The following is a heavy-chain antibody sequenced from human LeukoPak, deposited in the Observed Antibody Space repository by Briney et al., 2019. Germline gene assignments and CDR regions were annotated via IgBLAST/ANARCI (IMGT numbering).Heavy chain of an antibody. CDR1: GFTFSSYS. J-gene: IGHJ3*02. D-gene: IGHD3-22*01. CDR3: TRDPSYYYDSSGYYQQELDAFDI. CDR2: ISSSSSTI. Sequence: PGGSLRLSCAASGFTFSSYSMNWVRQAPGKGLEWVSYISSSSSTIYYADSVKGRFTISRDNAKNSLYLQMNSLRAEDTAVYYCTRDPSYYYDSSGYYQQELDAFDIWGQGTMVTVSS. V-gene: IGHV3-48*01.